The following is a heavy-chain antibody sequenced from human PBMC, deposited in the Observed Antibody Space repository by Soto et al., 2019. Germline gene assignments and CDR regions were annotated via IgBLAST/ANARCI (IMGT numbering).Heavy chain of an antibody. CDR1: GYTFTSYG. V-gene: IGHV1-18*01. J-gene: IGHJ4*02. D-gene: IGHD2-2*02. CDR3: ARDLGYCSSASCYKGTAFDY. Sequence: ASVKVSCKASGYTFTSYGISWVRQAPGQGLERMGWISAYNGNTNYAQKLQGRVTMTTDTSTSTAYMELRSLRSDDTAVYYCARDLGYCSSASCYKGTAFDYWGQGTLVTVSS. CDR2: ISAYNGNT.